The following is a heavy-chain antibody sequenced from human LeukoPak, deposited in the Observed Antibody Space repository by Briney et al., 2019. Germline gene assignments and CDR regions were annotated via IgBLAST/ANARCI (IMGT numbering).Heavy chain of an antibody. CDR2: ISAYNGNT. CDR3: ARDLGLPFGHCSSTSCYVGDAFDI. D-gene: IGHD2-2*01. Sequence: GASVKFSCKASGYTFTSYGISWVRQAPGQGLEWMGWISAYNGNTNYAQKLQGRVTMTTDTSTSTAYMELRSLRSDDTAVYYCARDLGLPFGHCSSTSCYVGDAFDIWGQGTMVTVSS. J-gene: IGHJ3*02. CDR1: GYTFTSYG. V-gene: IGHV1-18*01.